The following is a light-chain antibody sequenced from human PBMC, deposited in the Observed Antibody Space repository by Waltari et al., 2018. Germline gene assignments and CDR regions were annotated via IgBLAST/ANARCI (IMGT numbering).Light chain of an antibody. CDR3: AAWDDSLNVVV. CDR2: SSS. CDR1: SSNIGRNS. Sequence: QSVLPQPPSASGTPGQRVTITCSGGSSNIGRNSVTWYHQPPGTAPKLLIYSSSQRPSGVPDRFSGSKSGTSASLAISGLQSEDEADYYCAAWDDSLNVVVFGGGTKLSVL. V-gene: IGLV1-44*01. J-gene: IGLJ2*01.